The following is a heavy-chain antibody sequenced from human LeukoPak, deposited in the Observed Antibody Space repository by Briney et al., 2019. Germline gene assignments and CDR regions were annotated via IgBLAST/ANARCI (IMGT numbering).Heavy chain of an antibody. CDR2: INTPGTNK. Sequence: GESLRLLCGASGLTFNAYWMTWAPQAPGKGLEEVANINTPGTNKPYADSVKGRFTISRDNTRDSVYLEMHSLRVEDTAVYYSGRWGVEAGIDDWGQGILVTVS. V-gene: IGHV3-7*01. CDR3: GRWGVEAGIDD. J-gene: IGHJ4*02. CDR1: GLTFNAYW. D-gene: IGHD6-13*01.